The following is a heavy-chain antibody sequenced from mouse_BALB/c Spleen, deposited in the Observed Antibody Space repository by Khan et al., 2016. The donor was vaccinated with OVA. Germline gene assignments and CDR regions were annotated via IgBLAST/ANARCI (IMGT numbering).Heavy chain of an antibody. V-gene: IGHV1-20*02. D-gene: IGHD1-1*01. CDR2: INPHIGET. CDR1: GYSFTGYF. J-gene: IGHJ2*01. Sequence: EVELVESGPELVKPGASVKISCKASGYSFTGYFMNWVMQSHGKSLEWIGRINPHIGETFYNQKFKAKATLTVDESSSTAHMELRSLASEDSAVYYGARIYGSDFDYWGQGTTRTVSS. CDR3: ARIYGSDFDY.